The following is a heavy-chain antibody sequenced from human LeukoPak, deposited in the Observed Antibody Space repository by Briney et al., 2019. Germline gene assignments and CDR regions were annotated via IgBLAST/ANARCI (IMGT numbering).Heavy chain of an antibody. J-gene: IGHJ4*02. D-gene: IGHD2-15*01. CDR1: GLTFRNYA. CDR3: AKGSGSSCYSPCDY. CDR2: ICANDGNT. V-gene: IGHV3-23*01. Sequence: GGSLRLSCAASGLTFRNYAMSWVRQAPGKGLEWVSVICANDGNTYYADAVKGRFTISRDNSKDTLYLQMDSLRAEHTAVYYCAKGSGSSCYSPCDYWGQGILVTVSS.